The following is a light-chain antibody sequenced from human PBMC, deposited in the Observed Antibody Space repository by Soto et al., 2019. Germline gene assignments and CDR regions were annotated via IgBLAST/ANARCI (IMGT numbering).Light chain of an antibody. V-gene: IGLV1-44*01. CDR1: SSNIGDNT. CDR3: AVWDDSLDGVV. Sequence: QAVVTQPPSASGTPGQSVTISCSGSSSNIGDNTVNWYQQLPGTAPKLLIYSNDQRSSGVPDRFSGSKSGTSASLAISGLQSEDEDDYYCAVWDDSLDGVVFGGGTKLTVL. CDR2: SND. J-gene: IGLJ2*01.